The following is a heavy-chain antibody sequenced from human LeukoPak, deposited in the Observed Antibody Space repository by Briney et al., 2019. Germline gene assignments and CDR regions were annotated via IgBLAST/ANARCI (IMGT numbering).Heavy chain of an antibody. CDR3: ASRTGYCSSTSCYSFDS. Sequence: SGTLSLTCAVSGGSISSSNWWSWVRQPPGKGLEWIGEIYHRGTTNYNPPLKSRVTMSVDKSKNQFSLKLSSVTAADTAVYYCASRTGYCSSTSCYSFDSWGQGTLFTVSS. CDR2: IYHRGTT. V-gene: IGHV4-4*02. CDR1: GGSISSSNW. J-gene: IGHJ4*02. D-gene: IGHD2-2*02.